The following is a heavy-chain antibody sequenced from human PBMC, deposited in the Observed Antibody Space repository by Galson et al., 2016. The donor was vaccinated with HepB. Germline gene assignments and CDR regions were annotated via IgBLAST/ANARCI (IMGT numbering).Heavy chain of an antibody. D-gene: IGHD5-18*01. CDR3: ARDPNIDMVTTYMDV. J-gene: IGHJ6*03. V-gene: IGHV3-33*01. Sequence: SLRLSCAVSGFTFSSYGMHWVRQAPGKGLEWVAVIWYDGSNKYYANSVKGRFTISRDNSKNTLYLQMNSLRAEDTAVYYCARDPNIDMVTTYMDVWGKGTTVTVSS. CDR2: IWYDGSNK. CDR1: GFTFSSYG.